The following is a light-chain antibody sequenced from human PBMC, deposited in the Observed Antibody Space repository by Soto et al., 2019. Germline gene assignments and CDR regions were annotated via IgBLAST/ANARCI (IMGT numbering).Light chain of an antibody. CDR2: ASS. CDR1: QAISNY. J-gene: IGKJ4*01. V-gene: IGKV1-27*01. CDR3: HEYNSAPLT. Sequence: DIQMTQSPSSLSASVGDRVTITCRASQAISNYLAWYQQKPGEVPKVLIYASSILQSGVPSRFSGSGSWTDFTLAISSLQPEDVANYYCHEYNSAPLTFGGGTKVDIK.